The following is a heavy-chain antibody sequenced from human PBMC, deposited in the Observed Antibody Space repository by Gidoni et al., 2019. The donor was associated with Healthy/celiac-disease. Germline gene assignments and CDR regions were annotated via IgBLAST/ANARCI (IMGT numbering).Heavy chain of an antibody. J-gene: IGHJ1*01. V-gene: IGHV1-69*01. CDR2: IIPIFGTA. CDR3: AANAKRPEYFQH. Sequence: QAPGQGLEWMGGIIPIFGTANYAQKFQGRVTITADESTSTAYMELGSLRSEDTAVYYCAANAKRPEYFQHWGQGTLVTVSS. D-gene: IGHD1-1*01.